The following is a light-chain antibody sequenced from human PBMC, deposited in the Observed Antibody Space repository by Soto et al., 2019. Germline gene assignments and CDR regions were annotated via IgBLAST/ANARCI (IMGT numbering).Light chain of an antibody. CDR2: WAS. J-gene: IGKJ3*01. CDR3: QHYSSVPFT. Sequence: DIVMTQSPDSLAVSLGERAIINCKSSLSGLSSSYNKNYLAWFPQKPGQPPKLLIYWASTRGSAVPDRFSGRVSGTDLTRTISRLQAEDVAVYYCQHYSSVPFTLGPGTKVEIK. V-gene: IGKV4-1*01. CDR1: LSGLSSSYNKNY.